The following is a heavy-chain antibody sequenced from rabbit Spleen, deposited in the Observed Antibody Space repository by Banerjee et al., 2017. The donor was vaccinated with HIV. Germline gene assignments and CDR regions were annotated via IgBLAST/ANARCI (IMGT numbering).Heavy chain of an antibody. CDR1: GFSFSSRFY. D-gene: IGHD6-1*01. Sequence: QEQLVESGGGLVQPEGSLTLTCTASGFSFSSRFYMCWVRQAPGKGLEWIACINTATGKGVYANWAKGRFTISRTSSTTVTLQMTSLTAADTATYFCARDTASSFSSYGMDLWGPGTLVTVS. J-gene: IGHJ6*01. CDR2: INTATGKG. V-gene: IGHV1S45*01. CDR3: ARDTASSFSSYGMDL.